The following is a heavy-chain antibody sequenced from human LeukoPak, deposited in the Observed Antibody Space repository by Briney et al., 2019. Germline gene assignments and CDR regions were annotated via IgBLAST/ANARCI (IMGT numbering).Heavy chain of an antibody. J-gene: IGHJ3*02. CDR3: ARESVPSVPDAFDI. V-gene: IGHV1-2*02. D-gene: IGHD2-2*01. CDR1: GYTLAGYY. Sequence: GAALTVSCQAFGYTLAGYYMHSVRPAPGQGLEWMGLINPNSGGTNYAQKFQGRVTMTRDTSIRTAYMELSRLKSDDTALYYCARESVPSVPDAFDIWGQGTMVTVSS. CDR2: INPNSGGT.